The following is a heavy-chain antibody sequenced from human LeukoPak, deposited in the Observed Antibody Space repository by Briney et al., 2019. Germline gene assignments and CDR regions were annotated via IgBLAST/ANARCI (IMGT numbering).Heavy chain of an antibody. CDR2: IYPSGST. D-gene: IGHD3-22*01. CDR1: DSSTSGYY. J-gene: IGHJ4*02. Sequence: SETLSLTCTVSDSSTSGYYWSWIRQPAGKGLEWIGRIYPSGSTNYNPSLKSRVTMSVDTSRDQFSLKLSSVTAADTAVYYCAGDSYYDSANLFYWGQGALVTVSS. V-gene: IGHV4-4*07. CDR3: AGDSYYDSANLFY.